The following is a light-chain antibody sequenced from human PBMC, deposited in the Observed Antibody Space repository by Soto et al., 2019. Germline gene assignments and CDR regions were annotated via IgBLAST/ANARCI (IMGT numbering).Light chain of an antibody. Sequence: DIVMTQSPLSLPVTPGEPASISCRSSQSLLNSNGYNSLDWYLQKPGQSPQLLIYLGSNRASGVPDRFSGSGSGTDFTLKISRVEAEDVGVYYCMQALQTPWTFGQGTKVEIK. J-gene: IGKJ1*01. CDR2: LGS. CDR3: MQALQTPWT. V-gene: IGKV2-28*01. CDR1: QSLLNSNGYNS.